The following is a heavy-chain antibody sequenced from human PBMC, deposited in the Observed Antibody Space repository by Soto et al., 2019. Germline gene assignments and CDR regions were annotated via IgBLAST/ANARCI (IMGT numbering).Heavy chain of an antibody. Sequence: GGSLRLSCAASGFTFSSYAMSWVRQAPGKGLEWVSAISGSGGSTYYADSVKGRFTISRDNSKNTLYLQMNSLRAEDTAVYYCANGQLVLSPSDSGMDVWGQGTTVTVSS. V-gene: IGHV3-23*01. J-gene: IGHJ6*02. CDR1: GFTFSSYA. CDR2: ISGSGGST. D-gene: IGHD6-6*01. CDR3: ANGQLVLSPSDSGMDV.